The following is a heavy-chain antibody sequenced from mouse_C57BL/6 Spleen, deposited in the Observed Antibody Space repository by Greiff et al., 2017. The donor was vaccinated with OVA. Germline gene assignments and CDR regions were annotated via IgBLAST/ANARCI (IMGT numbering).Heavy chain of an antibody. Sequence: VQRVESGPGLVAPSQSLSITCTVSGFSLTSYAISWVRQPPGKGLEWLGVIWTGGGTNYNSALKSRLSISKDNSKSQVFLKMNSLQTDDTARYYCAREDEYLYYAMDYWGQVTSVTVSS. CDR1: GFSLTSYA. V-gene: IGHV2-9-1*01. CDR3: AREDEYLYYAMDY. D-gene: IGHD5-1*01. CDR2: IWTGGGT. J-gene: IGHJ4*01.